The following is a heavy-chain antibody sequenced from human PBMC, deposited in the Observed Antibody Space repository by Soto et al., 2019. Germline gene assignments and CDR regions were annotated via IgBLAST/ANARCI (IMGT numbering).Heavy chain of an antibody. J-gene: IGHJ6*02. CDR3: ARGELPTCYGMDV. Sequence: QVQLVESGGGVVQPGRSLRLSCAASGFTFSNNAVHWVRQAPGKGPEWVAVISSDGSNKYYADSVRDRFTISRDNSKNTLYLQMISLRGEDTAVYYCARGELPTCYGMDVWGQGTTVTVSS. CDR1: GFTFSNNA. CDR2: ISSDGSNK. V-gene: IGHV3-30-3*01. D-gene: IGHD1-7*01.